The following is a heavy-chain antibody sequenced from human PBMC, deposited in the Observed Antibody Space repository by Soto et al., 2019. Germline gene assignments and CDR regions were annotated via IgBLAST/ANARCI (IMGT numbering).Heavy chain of an antibody. V-gene: IGHV1-18*01. CDR1: GYTFTSYG. D-gene: IGHD3-10*01. Sequence: QVQLVQSGAEVKKPGASVKVSCKASGYTFTSYGISWVRQAPGQGLEWMGWISAYNGNTNYAQKLQGRVTMTTDTSTSTAYMELRSLRSDDSAVYYCARDPPRGSGSYYPRGRYDYWGQGTLVTVSS. CDR3: ARDPPRGSGSYYPRGRYDY. J-gene: IGHJ4*02. CDR2: ISAYNGNT.